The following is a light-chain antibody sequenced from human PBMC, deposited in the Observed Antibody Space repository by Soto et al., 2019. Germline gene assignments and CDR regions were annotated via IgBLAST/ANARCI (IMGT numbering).Light chain of an antibody. V-gene: IGKV3-11*01. CDR1: QSVGSY. CDR2: DAS. Sequence: EIVLTQSPATLSLSPGERAALSCRASQSVGSYLAWYQQKPGQDPRLLIYDASHRDTGIQARFSVSGSGTAFPLTISRLEPEDVAFYYCQQRSNLWRTFGGGTTGEIK. CDR3: QQRSNLWRT. J-gene: IGKJ4*01.